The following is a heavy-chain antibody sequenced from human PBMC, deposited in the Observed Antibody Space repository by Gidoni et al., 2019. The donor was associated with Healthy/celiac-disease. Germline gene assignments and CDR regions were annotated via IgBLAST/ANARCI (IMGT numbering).Heavy chain of an antibody. V-gene: IGHV1-46*01. CDR2: INPSGGST. J-gene: IGHJ6*02. CDR3: ARALWDRGYSYGRPTKTSYYGMDV. Sequence: QVQLVQSGAEVKKPGPSVKVSCKASGYTFTRYYMHWVRPAPGQGLEWMGIINPSGGSTSYAQKFQGRVTMTRDTSTSTVYMELSSLRSEDTAVYYCARALWDRGYSYGRPTKTSYYGMDVWGQGTTVTVSS. D-gene: IGHD5-18*01. CDR1: GYTFTRYY.